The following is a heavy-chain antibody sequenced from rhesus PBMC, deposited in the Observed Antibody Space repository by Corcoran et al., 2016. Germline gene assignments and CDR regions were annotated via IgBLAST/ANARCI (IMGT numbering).Heavy chain of an antibody. V-gene: IGHV4-173*01. D-gene: IGHD5-12*01. CDR2: IAGSGGST. CDR1: GGSISSNY. Sequence: QLQLQESGPGLVKPSATLSLTCAVSGGSISSNYWSWIRQPPGKGLEWIVRIAGSGGSTDYNPSLKSRVTISTDTSKNQFALKLSSVTAADTAVYYCGVVDRYSYSFVYWGQGVLVTVSS. J-gene: IGHJ4*01. CDR3: GVVDRYSYSFVY.